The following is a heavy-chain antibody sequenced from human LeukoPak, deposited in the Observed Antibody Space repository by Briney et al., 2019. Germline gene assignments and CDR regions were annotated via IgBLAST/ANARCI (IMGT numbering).Heavy chain of an antibody. V-gene: IGHV3-9*01. CDR1: GFTFDDYA. CDR2: ISWNSGSI. D-gene: IGHD6-19*01. CDR3: AKDLRAYSSGWYGN. J-gene: IGHJ4*02. Sequence: PGGSLRLSCAASGFTFDDYAMHWVRQAPGKGLEWVSDISWNSGSIGYADSVKGRFTISRDNAKNSLYLQMNSLRAEDTALYYCAKDLRAYSSGWYGNWGQGTLVTVSS.